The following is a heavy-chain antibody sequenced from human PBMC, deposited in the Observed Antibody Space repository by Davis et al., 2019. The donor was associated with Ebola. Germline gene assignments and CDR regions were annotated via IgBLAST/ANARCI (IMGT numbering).Heavy chain of an antibody. CDR2: INPNSGGT. CDR3: ARDKDSAAAH. J-gene: IGHJ4*02. V-gene: IGHV1-2*02. CDR1: GYTFTGYY. D-gene: IGHD6-13*01. Sequence: ASVKVSCKASGYTFTGYYMHWVRQAPGQGLEWMGWINPNSGGTNYAQKFQGRVTMTRDTSISTAYMELSRLRSDDTAVYYCARDKDSAAAHWGQVTLVTVSS.